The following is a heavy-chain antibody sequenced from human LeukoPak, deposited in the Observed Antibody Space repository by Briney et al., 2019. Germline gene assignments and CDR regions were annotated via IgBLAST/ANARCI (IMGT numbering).Heavy chain of an antibody. CDR3: ARHTEQQLPYFDY. Sequence: PSETLSLTCTVSGGSISSSSYYWGWIRQPPGKGLEWTGSIYYSGSTYYNPSLKSRVTISVDTSKNQFSLKLSSVTAADTAVYYCARHTEQQLPYFDYWGQGTLVTVSS. CDR2: IYYSGST. D-gene: IGHD6-13*01. V-gene: IGHV4-39*01. CDR1: GGSISSSSYY. J-gene: IGHJ4*02.